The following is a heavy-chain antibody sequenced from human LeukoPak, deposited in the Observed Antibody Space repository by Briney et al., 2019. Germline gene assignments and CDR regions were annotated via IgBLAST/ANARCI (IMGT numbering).Heavy chain of an antibody. CDR3: ARGRWELPI. J-gene: IGHJ3*02. Sequence: SETLSLTCTASGGSISGYYWSWIRQPPGKGLEAIGYNSHSGSTNYNPSLKSRVTISVDTSKNQFSLKLTSVTAADTAVYYCARGRWELPIWGQGTMVTVSS. V-gene: IGHV4-59*01. CDR1: GGSISGYY. D-gene: IGHD1-26*01. CDR2: NSHSGST.